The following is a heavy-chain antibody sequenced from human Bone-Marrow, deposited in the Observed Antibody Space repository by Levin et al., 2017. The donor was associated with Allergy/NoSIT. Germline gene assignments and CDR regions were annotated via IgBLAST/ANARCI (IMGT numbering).Heavy chain of an antibody. D-gene: IGHD1-26*01. J-gene: IGHJ4*02. V-gene: IGHV3-23*01. CDR2: ISGSGGST. CDR1: GFTFSSYA. Sequence: LSLTCAASGFTFSSYAMSWVRQAPGKGLEWVSAISGSGGSTYYADSVKGRFTISRDNSKNTLYLQMNSLRAEDTAVYYCAKVTYRGSYPSPFDYWGQGTLVTVSS. CDR3: AKVTYRGSYPSPFDY.